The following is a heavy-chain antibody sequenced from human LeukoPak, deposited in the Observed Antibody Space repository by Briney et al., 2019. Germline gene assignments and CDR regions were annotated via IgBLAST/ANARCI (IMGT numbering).Heavy chain of an antibody. CDR1: GYTFTSYG. D-gene: IGHD4-23*01. Sequence: GASVKVSCKASGYTFTSYGFSWVRQAPGQGLEWMGWISAHNGNTNYAQNLQGRVTMTTDTSTSTAYMELRSLRSDDTAVYYCARQGYGGHSQGAADYWGQGTLVTVSS. CDR3: ARQGYGGHSQGAADY. J-gene: IGHJ4*02. CDR2: ISAHNGNT. V-gene: IGHV1-18*01.